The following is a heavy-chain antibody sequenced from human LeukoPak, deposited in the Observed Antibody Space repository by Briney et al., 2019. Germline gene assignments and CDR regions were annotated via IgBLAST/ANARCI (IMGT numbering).Heavy chain of an antibody. CDR1: GGSISSYY. J-gene: IGHJ4*02. CDR3: ASLGKLDTSSWRWVGDY. V-gene: IGHV4-59*01. CDR2: IYYSGNT. Sequence: LETLSLTCTVSGGSISSYYWSWIRQPPGKGLEWIGYIYYSGNTNYNPSLKSRVTISVDTSKNQFSLKLTSVTAADAAIYYCASLGKLDTSSWRWVGDYWGQGTLVTVSS. D-gene: IGHD6-13*01.